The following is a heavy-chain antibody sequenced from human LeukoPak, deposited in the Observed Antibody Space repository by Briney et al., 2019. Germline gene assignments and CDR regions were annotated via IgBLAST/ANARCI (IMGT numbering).Heavy chain of an antibody. CDR2: ISAYNGNT. J-gene: IGHJ3*02. V-gene: IGHV1-18*01. D-gene: IGHD3-22*01. Sequence: ASVKVSCKASGYTFTSYGISWVRQAPGQGLECMGWISAYNGNTNYAQKLQGRVTMTRDMSTSTVYMELSSLRSEDTAVYYCARGRPGYYDSSGYDYDAFDIWGQGTMVTVSS. CDR1: GYTFTSYG. CDR3: ARGRPGYYDSSGYDYDAFDI.